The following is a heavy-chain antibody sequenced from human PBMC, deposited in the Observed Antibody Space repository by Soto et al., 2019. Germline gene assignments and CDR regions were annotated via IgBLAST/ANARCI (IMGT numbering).Heavy chain of an antibody. J-gene: IGHJ4*02. CDR1: GFTFSSYG. CDR3: ARDMGEGQQLACDD. CDR2: IWYDGSNK. Sequence: QVQLVESGGGVVQPGRSLRLSCAASGFTFSSYGMHWVRQAPGKGLEWVAVIWYDGSNKYYADSVKGRFTIARDNSKNTLDLQMNSLRAEDTAGYYCARDMGEGQQLACDDRGQGTLGTVSS. V-gene: IGHV3-33*01. D-gene: IGHD6-13*01.